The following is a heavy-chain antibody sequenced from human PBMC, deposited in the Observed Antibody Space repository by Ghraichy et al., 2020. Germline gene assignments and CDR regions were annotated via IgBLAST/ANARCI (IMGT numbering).Heavy chain of an antibody. CDR3: TRLKAVGVWFGEV. CDR2: ISGSGGST. D-gene: IGHD3-10*01. J-gene: IGHJ4*02. V-gene: IGHV3-23*01. CDR1: EFTFSNYG. Sequence: GGSLRLSCEASEFTFSNYGMSWVRQVPGKGLEWVSCISGSGGSTFYADSVKGRFTTSRDNSKNTLYLQLSSLRAEGTAVYYCTRLKAVGVWFGEVWGQGTLVSVSS.